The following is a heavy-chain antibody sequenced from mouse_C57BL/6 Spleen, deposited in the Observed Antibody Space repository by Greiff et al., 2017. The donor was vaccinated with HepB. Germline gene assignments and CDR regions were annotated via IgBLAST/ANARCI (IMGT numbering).Heavy chain of an antibody. J-gene: IGHJ4*01. CDR2: IYPRSGNT. Sequence: QVHVKQSGAELARPGASVKLSCKASGYTFTSYGISWVKQRTGQGLEWIGEIYPRSGNTYYNEKFKGKATLTADKSSSTAYMELRSLTSEDSAVYFCARILLRSLYAMDYWGQGTSVTVSS. CDR1: GYTFTSYG. V-gene: IGHV1-81*01. CDR3: ARILLRSLYAMDY. D-gene: IGHD1-1*01.